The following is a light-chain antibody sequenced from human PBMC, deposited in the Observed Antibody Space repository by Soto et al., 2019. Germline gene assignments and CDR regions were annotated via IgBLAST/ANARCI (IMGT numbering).Light chain of an antibody. CDR2: AAS. Sequence: IVLTQSPGTLSLSPGERATLTCRASQSVSSTYLAWYQQKPGQAPRLLIYAASSRATGIPDRFSGSGSGTDFTLTISRLEPEDFAMYYCQQYGTSSITFGQGTRLEIE. J-gene: IGKJ5*01. CDR1: QSVSSTY. V-gene: IGKV3-20*01. CDR3: QQYGTSSIT.